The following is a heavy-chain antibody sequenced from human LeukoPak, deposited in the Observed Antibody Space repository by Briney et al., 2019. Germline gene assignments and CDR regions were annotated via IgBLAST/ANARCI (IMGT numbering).Heavy chain of an antibody. CDR1: GGSISSGSYY. Sequence: SSETLSLTCTGSGGSISSGSYYWNRIRQPAGKGLEWIGRIYTSGSTNYDRSLKNRVTISVDTSKNQYSLKLSSVTAADTAVYYCARDYGLGRLDYWGQGTMVTVSS. J-gene: IGHJ4*02. CDR3: ARDYGLGRLDY. V-gene: IGHV4-61*02. CDR2: IYTSGST. D-gene: IGHD7-27*01.